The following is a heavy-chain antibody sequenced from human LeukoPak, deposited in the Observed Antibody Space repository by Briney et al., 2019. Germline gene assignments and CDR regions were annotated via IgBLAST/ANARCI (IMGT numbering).Heavy chain of an antibody. CDR1: GYTFTSYG. J-gene: IGHJ4*02. V-gene: IGHV1-46*01. D-gene: IGHD5-18*01. CDR2: INPSGGST. Sequence: ASVKVSCKASGYTFTSYGISWVRQAPGQGLEWMGMINPSGGSTGSSQKFQGRVTMTGDTSTSTVYMELSSLRSEDTAVYYCARDNGGYSYGSPDYWGQGTLVTVSS. CDR3: ARDNGGYSYGSPDY.